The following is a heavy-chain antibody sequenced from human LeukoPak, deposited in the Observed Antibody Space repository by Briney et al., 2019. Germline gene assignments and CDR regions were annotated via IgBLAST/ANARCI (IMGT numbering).Heavy chain of an antibody. Sequence: GGSLRLSCAASGFTFSSYSMNWVRQAPGKGLEWVSYISSSSSTIYYADSVKGRFTISRDNAKNSLYLQMNSLRAEDTAVYYCARNYDFWSGHSGYWGQGTLVTVSS. D-gene: IGHD3-3*01. V-gene: IGHV3-48*01. CDR2: ISSSSSTI. J-gene: IGHJ4*02. CDR1: GFTFSSYS. CDR3: ARNYDFWSGHSGY.